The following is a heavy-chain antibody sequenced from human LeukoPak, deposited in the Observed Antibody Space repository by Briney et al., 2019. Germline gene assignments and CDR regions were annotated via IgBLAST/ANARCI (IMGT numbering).Heavy chain of an antibody. CDR2: IIPIFGTS. CDR3: ARDGNDILTGPFDP. V-gene: IGHV1-69*13. D-gene: IGHD3-9*01. Sequence: ASVKVSCKASGGTLNSYNINWVRQAPGQGLEWMGGIIPIFGTSNYAQKFQGRVTITADESTSTAYMELSSLRSEDTAVYYCARDGNDILTGPFDPWGQGTLVTVSS. CDR1: GGTLNSYN. J-gene: IGHJ5*02.